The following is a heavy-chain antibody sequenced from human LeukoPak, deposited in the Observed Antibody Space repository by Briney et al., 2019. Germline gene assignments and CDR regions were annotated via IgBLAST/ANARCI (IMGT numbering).Heavy chain of an antibody. J-gene: IGHJ4*02. Sequence: GGSLRLSCAASGFTFSRYWMTWVRQAPGKGLEWVANIKQDGTKTYYADSVKGRFTISRDNAKNSLYLQMNSLRVEDTAVYYCATAEYTVALDYWGQGTLITVSS. V-gene: IGHV3-7*01. CDR2: IKQDGTKT. D-gene: IGHD5-12*01. CDR1: GFTFSRYW. CDR3: ATAEYTVALDY.